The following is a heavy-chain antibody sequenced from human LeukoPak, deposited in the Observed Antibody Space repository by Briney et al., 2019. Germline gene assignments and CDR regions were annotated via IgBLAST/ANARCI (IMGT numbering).Heavy chain of an antibody. V-gene: IGHV1-46*01. CDR3: ARDKDGYTPYYMDV. Sequence: ASVKVSCKASGYTFTNYYMHWVRQSPGQGGEGMGIINPSGGSTSDAQKFQGRVTVTRDTATSTVYLGLSSLRSDDTAVYYCARDKDGYTPYYMDVWGKGTTVTVSS. CDR1: GYTFTNYY. CDR2: INPSGGST. J-gene: IGHJ6*03. D-gene: IGHD5-24*01.